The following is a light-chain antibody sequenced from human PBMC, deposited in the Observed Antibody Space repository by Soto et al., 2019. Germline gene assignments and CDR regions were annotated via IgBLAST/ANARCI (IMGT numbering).Light chain of an antibody. Sequence: EIFMTQSPASLSVSPGERDILSCRATQSISSNLAWYQQKPGQAPRLLIYGTSTRATGIPARFSGSGSGTEFTLTITSLQSEDFALYFCQQYNNWPLTFGQGTRLEIK. CDR3: QQYNNWPLT. V-gene: IGKV3-15*01. CDR1: QSISSN. CDR2: GTS. J-gene: IGKJ5*01.